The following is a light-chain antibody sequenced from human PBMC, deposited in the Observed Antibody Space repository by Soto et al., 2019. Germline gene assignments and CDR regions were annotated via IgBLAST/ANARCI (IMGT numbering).Light chain of an antibody. CDR1: QSVSSSY. CDR3: QQYGSSPEWT. J-gene: IGKJ1*01. Sequence: EIVLTQSPGTLSLSLGERATFSCRASQSVSSSYLAWYQQKPGQAPRLLIYAASSRATGIPDRFSGSGSGTDFTLTISRLEPEDFAVYYCQQYGSSPEWTFGQGTKVDIK. CDR2: AAS. V-gene: IGKV3-20*01.